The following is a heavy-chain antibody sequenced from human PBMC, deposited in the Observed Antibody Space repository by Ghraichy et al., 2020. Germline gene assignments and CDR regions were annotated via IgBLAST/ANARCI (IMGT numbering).Heavy chain of an antibody. CDR2: IWQEGSDK. J-gene: IGHJ1*01. CDR1: GFTFSDFW. Sequence: GGSLRLSCAASGFTFSDFWMTWVRQAPGKGLEWVANIWQEGSDKHYVDSVKGRFTISRDNANNSLYLQMSSLTVEETVVYYCARGTERHRQWGQGTLVIVSS. V-gene: IGHV3-7*01. CDR3: ARGTERHRQ.